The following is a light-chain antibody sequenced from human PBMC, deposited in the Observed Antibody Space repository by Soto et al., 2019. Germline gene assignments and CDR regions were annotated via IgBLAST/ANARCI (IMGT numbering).Light chain of an antibody. V-gene: IGKV2-28*01. CDR3: IQTLPTPFT. CDR1: QSLLHINGYNY. Sequence: DIVVTQSPLSLPVTPGEPASISCRSSQSLLHINGYNYLDWYLQKPGQSPQLLIYLASSRASGVPDGFSGSGSGTDFTLKISRVEAEDFGVYYCIQTLPTPFTLGGGTKVDIK. CDR2: LAS. J-gene: IGKJ4*01.